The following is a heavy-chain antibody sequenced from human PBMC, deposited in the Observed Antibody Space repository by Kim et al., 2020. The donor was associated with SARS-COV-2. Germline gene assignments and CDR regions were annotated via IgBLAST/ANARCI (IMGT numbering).Heavy chain of an antibody. V-gene: IGHV4-59*13. CDR3: ARATADGDYAYYFDY. D-gene: IGHD4-17*01. Sequence: SETLSLTCTVSGCSISSYYWSWIRQPPGKGLEWIGYIYYSGSTNYNPSLKSRVTISVDTSKNQFSLKLSSVTAADTAVYYCARATADGDYAYYFDYWGQGTLVTVSS. CDR2: IYYSGST. J-gene: IGHJ4*02. CDR1: GCSISSYY.